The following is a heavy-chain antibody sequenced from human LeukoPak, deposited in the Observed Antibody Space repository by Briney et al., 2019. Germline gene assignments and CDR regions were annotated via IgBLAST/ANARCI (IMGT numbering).Heavy chain of an antibody. Sequence: GGSLRLSCAASGFTFSSYAMHWVRQAPGKGLEWVAVISYDGSSKYYADSVKGRFTISRDNSKNTLYLQMNSLRAEDTAVYYCARKGITGTTDYWGQGTLVTVSS. CDR3: ARKGITGTTDY. CDR1: GFTFSSYA. J-gene: IGHJ4*02. V-gene: IGHV3-30-3*01. D-gene: IGHD1-7*01. CDR2: ISYDGSSK.